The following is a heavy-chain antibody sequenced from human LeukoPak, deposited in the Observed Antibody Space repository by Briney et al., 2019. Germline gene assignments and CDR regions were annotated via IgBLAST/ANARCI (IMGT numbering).Heavy chain of an antibody. D-gene: IGHD2-15*01. Sequence: PGGSLRLSCAASGFTFSTYEMNWVRQAPGKGLEWVSYISSSGRTIYYADSVKGRFTISRDNAKNTLHLQMNSLRAEDTANYYCSRDIGDAFDIWGPGTMVTVSS. V-gene: IGHV3-48*03. CDR2: ISSSGRTI. J-gene: IGHJ3*02. CDR3: SRDIGDAFDI. CDR1: GFTFSTYE.